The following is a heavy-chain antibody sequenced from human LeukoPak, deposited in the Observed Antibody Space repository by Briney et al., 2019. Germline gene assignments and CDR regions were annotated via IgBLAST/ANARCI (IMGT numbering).Heavy chain of an antibody. CDR1: GDSIKDYY. J-gene: IGHJ6*03. V-gene: IGHV4-59*01. Sequence: SETLSLTCAVSGDSIKDYYWSWIRQTPGRGLNLIGYIYSGSTNYNPSLKSRVTISVDTSKNQVSLKLRSVTAADTAVYYCARSAAYYNFWTGYYDALYYMDVWGKGTTVTVSS. D-gene: IGHD3-3*01. CDR2: IYSGST. CDR3: ARSAAYYNFWTGYYDALYYMDV.